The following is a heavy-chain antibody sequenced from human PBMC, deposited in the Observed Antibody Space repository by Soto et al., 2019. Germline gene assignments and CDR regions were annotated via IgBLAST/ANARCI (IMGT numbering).Heavy chain of an antibody. Sequence: QEQLVESGGGVVQPGRSLRLSCAASGFTFSTYGMHWVRQAPGKGLEWVGLISYDGSYKYYAGSVKGRFTMSRDNSKNTLFLQMNNLRAGDTAVYYCAKEPNYGRSGYYFYYGMEVWGQGTTVTVSS. D-gene: IGHD4-17*01. CDR2: ISYDGSYK. J-gene: IGHJ6*02. CDR1: GFTFSTYG. V-gene: IGHV3-30*18. CDR3: AKEPNYGRSGYYFYYGMEV.